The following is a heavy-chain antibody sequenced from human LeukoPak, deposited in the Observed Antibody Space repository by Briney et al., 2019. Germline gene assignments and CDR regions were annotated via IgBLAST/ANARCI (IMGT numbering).Heavy chain of an antibody. Sequence: SESLSLTCTVSGGSISSSSYYWGWIRQPPGKGLEWIGSIYYSGSTYYNPSLKSRVTISVDTSKNQFSLKLSSVTAADTAVYYCARLVGTDDAEYFQHWGQGTLVTVSS. CDR2: IYYSGST. CDR1: GGSISSSSYY. J-gene: IGHJ1*01. CDR3: ARLVGTDDAEYFQH. V-gene: IGHV4-39*01. D-gene: IGHD1-26*01.